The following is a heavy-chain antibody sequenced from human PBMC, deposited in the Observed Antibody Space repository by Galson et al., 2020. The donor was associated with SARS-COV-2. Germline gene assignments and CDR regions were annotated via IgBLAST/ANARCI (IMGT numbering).Heavy chain of an antibody. J-gene: IGHJ4*02. CDR2: IRGSGST. CDR3: AKESSGWYGGSNLDY. Sequence: TGGSLRLSCAASGFTFSSYAMTWVRQAPGKRLEWVSAIRGSGSTYYADSVKGRFTISRDNSKNTLYLQMSSLRAEVTAVYYCAKESSGWYGGSNLDYWGQGTLLTVSS. V-gene: IGHV3-23*01. CDR1: GFTFSSYA. D-gene: IGHD6-19*01.